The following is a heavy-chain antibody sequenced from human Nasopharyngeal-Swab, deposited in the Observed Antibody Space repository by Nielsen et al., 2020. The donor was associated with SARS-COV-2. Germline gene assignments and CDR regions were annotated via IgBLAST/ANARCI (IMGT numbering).Heavy chain of an antibody. Sequence: SETLSLTRNVSGFSHNKGYHWGWVRQPPGKGLEWIATIYHSGSAYYNPSLKSRVTISVDTSKNQFSLTLTSVTAADTAVYYCARGPEAVRPGVWGQGTLVTVSS. J-gene: IGHJ4*02. CDR2: IYHSGSA. CDR1: GFSHNKGYH. D-gene: IGHD6-6*01. V-gene: IGHV4-38-2*02. CDR3: ARGPEAVRPGV.